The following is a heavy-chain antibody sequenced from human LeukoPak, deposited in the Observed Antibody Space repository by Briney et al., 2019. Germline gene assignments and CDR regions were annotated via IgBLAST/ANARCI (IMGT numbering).Heavy chain of an antibody. J-gene: IGHJ4*02. CDR2: ISATGGYT. D-gene: IGHD1/OR15-1a*01. Sequence: GGSLRLSCAASGFTFTSYVMSWVRQAPGKGLEWVSTISATGGYTYYADSVKGRFTISRDNSKNTLYLQMNGLRAEDTAVYYCAKDLLTGTSRAWNFDYWGQGTLITVSS. CDR1: GFTFTSYV. CDR3: AKDLLTGTSRAWNFDY. V-gene: IGHV3-23*01.